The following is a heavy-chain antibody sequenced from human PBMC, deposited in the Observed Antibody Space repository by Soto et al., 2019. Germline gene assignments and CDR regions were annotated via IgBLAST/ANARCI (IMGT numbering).Heavy chain of an antibody. CDR1: GFTFTRYS. V-gene: IGHV3-21*06. CDR3: ARESEDLTSNFDY. Sequence: GGSLRLSCAASGFTFTRYSMNWVRQAPGKGLEWVLSISSTTNYIYYGDSMKGRFTISRDNAKNSLYLEMNSLRAEDTAVYYCARESEDLTSNFDYWGQGTLVTVSS. CDR2: ISSTTNYI. J-gene: IGHJ4*02.